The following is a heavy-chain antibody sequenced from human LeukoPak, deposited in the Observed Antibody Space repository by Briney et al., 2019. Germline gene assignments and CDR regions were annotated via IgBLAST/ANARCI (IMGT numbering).Heavy chain of an antibody. CDR3: ARDLGYGDPGTPFDY. V-gene: IGHV3-7*01. J-gene: IGHJ4*02. Sequence: GSLRLSCAASGFTFSSYWMSWVRQTPGKGLGWGANIKQDGSEKYYVDSVKGRFTISRHNAKNSLYLQMNSLRAEDTAVYYCARDLGYGDPGTPFDYWGQGTLVTVSS. CDR2: IKQDGSEK. D-gene: IGHD4-17*01. CDR1: GFTFSSYW.